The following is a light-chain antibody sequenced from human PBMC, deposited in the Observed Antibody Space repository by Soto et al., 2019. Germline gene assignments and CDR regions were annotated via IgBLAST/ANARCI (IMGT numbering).Light chain of an antibody. CDR3: QQYNSYSLT. CDR1: QRVSNH. CDR2: AAS. Sequence: ETVMTQSPVTLSVSPGDTATLSCRASQRVSNHFAWYQQKPGQAPRLLIYAASTRAAGVPVRFSGSGSETEFTLTIRSLQSEDFATYYCQQYNSYSLTFGGGTKVDIK. J-gene: IGKJ4*01. V-gene: IGKV3-15*01.